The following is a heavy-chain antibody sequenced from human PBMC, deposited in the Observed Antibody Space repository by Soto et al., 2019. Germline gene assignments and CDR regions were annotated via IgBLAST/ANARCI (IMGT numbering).Heavy chain of an antibody. D-gene: IGHD6-19*01. J-gene: IGHJ4*02. Sequence: EVQLVESGEGLVQPGGSLRLSCAASGFTFSSYAMHWVRQAPGKGLEYVSAISSNGGSTYYADSVKGRFTISRDNSKNTLYLQMGSLRAEDMAVYYCARGHGSGWPYYFDYWGQGTLVTVSS. CDR1: GFTFSSYA. V-gene: IGHV3-64*02. CDR3: ARGHGSGWPYYFDY. CDR2: ISSNGGST.